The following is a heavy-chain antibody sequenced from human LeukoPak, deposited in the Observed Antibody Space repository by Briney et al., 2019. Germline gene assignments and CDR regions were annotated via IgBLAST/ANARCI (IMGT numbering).Heavy chain of an antibody. V-gene: IGHV4-59*08. J-gene: IGHJ3*02. D-gene: IGHD1-26*01. CDR1: GGSISSYY. Sequence: SETLSLTCTVSGGSISSYYWSWIRQPPGKGLEWIGYIYYSGSTNYNPSLKSRVTISVDTSKNEFSLKLSSVTAADTAVYYCASIGGGFPDGFDIWGQGTMVTVSS. CDR2: IYYSGST. CDR3: ASIGGGFPDGFDI.